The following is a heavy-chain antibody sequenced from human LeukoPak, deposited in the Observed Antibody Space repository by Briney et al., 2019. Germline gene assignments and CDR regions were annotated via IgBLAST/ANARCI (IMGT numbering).Heavy chain of an antibody. J-gene: IGHJ4*02. V-gene: IGHV1-69*13. CDR2: IIPIFGTA. D-gene: IGHD6-13*01. CDR1: GGPFSGYA. CDR3: ARSSGYSSSRFDY. Sequence: PVKVSCTASGGPFSGYAISWVRQAPGQGLEWMGGIIPIFGTANYAQKFQGRVTITADESTSTAYMELSSLRSEDTAVYYCARSSGYSSSRFDYWGQGTLVTVSS.